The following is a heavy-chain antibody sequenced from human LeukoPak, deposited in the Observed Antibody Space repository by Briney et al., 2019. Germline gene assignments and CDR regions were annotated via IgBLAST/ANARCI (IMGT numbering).Heavy chain of an antibody. CDR1: GFTFSSYA. Sequence: GGSLRLSRAASGFTFSSYAMHWVRQAPGKGLEWVAVISYDGSNKYYADSVKGRFTISRDNSKNTLYLQMNSLRAEDTAVYYCAREWELLGAFDIWGQGTMVTVSS. J-gene: IGHJ3*02. CDR2: ISYDGSNK. CDR3: AREWELLGAFDI. V-gene: IGHV3-30*04. D-gene: IGHD1-26*01.